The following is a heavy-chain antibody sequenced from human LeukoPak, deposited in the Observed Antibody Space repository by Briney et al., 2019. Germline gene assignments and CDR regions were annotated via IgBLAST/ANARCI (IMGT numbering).Heavy chain of an antibody. CDR2: MNFNSGIT. Sequence: ASVKVSCKASGYTFPNYDINWVRQATGQGLEWMGWMNFNSGITGYAQKSQGRVTMTRNTAISTVYMELSSLKSEDTAIYYCAKVGLGNTAIHIWGQGTMVTVSS. CDR1: GYTFPNYD. CDR3: AKVGLGNTAIHI. J-gene: IGHJ3*02. V-gene: IGHV1-8*01. D-gene: IGHD5-18*01.